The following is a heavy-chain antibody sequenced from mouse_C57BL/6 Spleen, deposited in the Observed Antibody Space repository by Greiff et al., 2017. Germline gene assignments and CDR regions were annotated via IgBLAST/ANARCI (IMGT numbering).Heavy chain of an antibody. V-gene: IGHV1-72*01. CDR1: GYTFTSYW. J-gene: IGHJ2*01. CDR2: IDPNSGGT. D-gene: IGHD1-1*01. Sequence: QVQLQQPGAELVKPGASVKLSCKASGYTFTSYWMHWVKQRPGRGLEWIGRIDPNSGGTKYNEKFKSKATLTVDKPSTTAYMQLSSLTSEDSAVEYCARGVTTVVAPFDYWGQGTTLTVSS. CDR3: ARGVTTVVAPFDY.